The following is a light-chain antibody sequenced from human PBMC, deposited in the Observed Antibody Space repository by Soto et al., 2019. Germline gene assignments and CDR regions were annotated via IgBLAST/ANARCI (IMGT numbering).Light chain of an antibody. Sequence: QSALTQPPSASGSPGQPVTTSCPGNSNDVGHSSFISWYQQHPGKGPKLIIYEVSKRPSGVPDRFSGSKSGNTASLSVSGLQDEDEADYFCNAQADNGKHVFGTGTKLTVL. CDR2: EVS. J-gene: IGLJ1*01. CDR1: SNDVGHSSF. V-gene: IGLV2-8*01. CDR3: NAQADNGKHV.